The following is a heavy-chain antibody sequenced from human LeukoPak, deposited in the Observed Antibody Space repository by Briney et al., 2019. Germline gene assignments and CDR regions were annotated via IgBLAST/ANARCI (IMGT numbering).Heavy chain of an antibody. J-gene: IGHJ4*02. V-gene: IGHV3-33*01. CDR1: GFTFSSYG. CDR3: ARGFSSSWYAVGY. D-gene: IGHD6-13*01. CDR2: IWYDGSNK. Sequence: GGSLRLSCAASGFTFSSYGMHWVRQAPGKGLEWVAVIWYDGSNKYHADSVKGRFTISRDNSKNTLYLQMNSLRAEDTAVYYCARGFSSSWYAVGYWGQGTLVTVSS.